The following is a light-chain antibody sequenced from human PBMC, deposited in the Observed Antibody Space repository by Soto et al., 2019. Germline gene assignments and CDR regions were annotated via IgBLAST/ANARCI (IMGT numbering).Light chain of an antibody. V-gene: IGKV1-5*01. J-gene: IGKJ4*01. CDR2: DAS. CDR3: QQYNSIGA. CDR1: QSISSL. Sequence: DIQMTQSPSTLSASVGDRVTITCRASQSISSLVAWYQQKPGKAPKLLIYDASSLESGVPSRFSGSGSGTEFTLTISSLQPDDFATYCCQQYNSIGAFGGGTKVDI.